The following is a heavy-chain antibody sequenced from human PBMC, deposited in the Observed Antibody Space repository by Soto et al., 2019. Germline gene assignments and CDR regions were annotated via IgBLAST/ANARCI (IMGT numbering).Heavy chain of an antibody. D-gene: IGHD2-2*02. Sequence: GSVKVSCKASGYTFTSYDINWVRQASGQGLEWMGWMNPNSGNTGYAQKFQGRVTMTRNTSISTAYMELSSLRSEDKAVYYCASGGSAAITRATSDYGMDVWHQGSTFTASS. J-gene: IGHJ6*02. CDR1: GYTFTSYD. CDR2: MNPNSGNT. V-gene: IGHV1-8*01. CDR3: ASGGSAAITRATSDYGMDV.